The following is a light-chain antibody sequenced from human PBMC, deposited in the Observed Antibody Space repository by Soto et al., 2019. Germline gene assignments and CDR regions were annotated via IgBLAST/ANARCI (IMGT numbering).Light chain of an antibody. J-gene: IGKJ4*01. CDR2: AAS. Sequence: AIPMTQSPSSLSASVGDRVTITCRASQGIRNDLGWYQQKPGKAPKLLIYAASSLQSGVPSRFSGRGSGTDFTLTISSLQPEDFATYYCLQDYNYPFAFGGGTKVEIK. CDR1: QGIRND. V-gene: IGKV1-6*01. CDR3: LQDYNYPFA.